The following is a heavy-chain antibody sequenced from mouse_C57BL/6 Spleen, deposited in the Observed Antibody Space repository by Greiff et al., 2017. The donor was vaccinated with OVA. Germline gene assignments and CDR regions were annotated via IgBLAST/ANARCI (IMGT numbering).Heavy chain of an antibody. CDR3: AREDTTVVRYFDY. CDR1: GYAFSSSW. D-gene: IGHD1-1*01. CDR2: IYPGDGDT. J-gene: IGHJ2*01. Sequence: VQLQQSGPELVKPGASVKISCKASGYAFSSSWMNWVKQRPGKGLEWIGRIYPGDGDTNYNGKFKGKATLTADKSSSTAYMQLSSLTSEDSAVYVGAREDTTVVRYFDYWGQGTTLTVSS. V-gene: IGHV1-82*01.